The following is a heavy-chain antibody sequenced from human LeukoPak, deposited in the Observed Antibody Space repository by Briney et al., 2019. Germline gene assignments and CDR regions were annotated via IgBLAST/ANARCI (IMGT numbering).Heavy chain of an antibody. CDR3: ARKDGDF. J-gene: IGHJ4*02. CDR1: GVSISAYY. Sequence: SSETLSLTCTVSGVSISAYYWTWIRQPAGKGLEWIGRIYTSGITNYNPSLESRLTMSLDTSKNQISLRLSSVTAADTAVYYCARKDGDFWGQGTLVTVSS. CDR2: IYTSGIT. V-gene: IGHV4-4*07.